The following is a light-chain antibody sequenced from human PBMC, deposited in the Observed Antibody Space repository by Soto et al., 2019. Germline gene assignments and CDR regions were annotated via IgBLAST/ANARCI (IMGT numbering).Light chain of an antibody. CDR2: GAS. Sequence: EIVITQSPATLSVSPGERATPSCRASQSVSSNLAWYQQKPGQAPRLLIYGASTRATGIPARFSGSGSGTEFTLTISSLQSEDFAVYYCQKYNNWPRKFGQGTKVDIK. CDR3: QKYNNWPRK. J-gene: IGKJ1*01. V-gene: IGKV3-15*01. CDR1: QSVSSN.